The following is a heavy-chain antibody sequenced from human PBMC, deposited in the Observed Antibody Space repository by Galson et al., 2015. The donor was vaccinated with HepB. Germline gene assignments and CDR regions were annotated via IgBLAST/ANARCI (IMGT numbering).Heavy chain of an antibody. CDR2: IIPILGIA. V-gene: IGHV1-69*02. D-gene: IGHD3-22*01. CDR1: GGTFSSYT. Sequence: SVKVSCKASGGTFSSYTISWVRQAPGQGLEWMGRIIPILGIANYAQKFQGRVTITADKSTSTAYMELSSLRSEDTAVYYCARGIPYYYDSSGYYPVDGAFDIWGQGTMVTVSS. J-gene: IGHJ3*02. CDR3: ARGIPYYYDSSGYYPVDGAFDI.